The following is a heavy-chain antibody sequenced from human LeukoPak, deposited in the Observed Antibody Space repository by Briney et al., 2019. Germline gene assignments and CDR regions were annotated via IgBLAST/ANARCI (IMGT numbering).Heavy chain of an antibody. CDR3: ALKSYDSSGYYIFGDAFDI. D-gene: IGHD3-22*01. Sequence: PGGSLRLSCAASGFTFSSYAMSWVRQAPGKGLEWVSAISGSGGSTYYADSVKGRFTISRDNSKNTLYLQMNSLRAEDTAVYYCALKSYDSSGYYIFGDAFDIWGQGTMVTVSS. V-gene: IGHV3-23*01. CDR1: GFTFSSYA. CDR2: ISGSGGST. J-gene: IGHJ3*02.